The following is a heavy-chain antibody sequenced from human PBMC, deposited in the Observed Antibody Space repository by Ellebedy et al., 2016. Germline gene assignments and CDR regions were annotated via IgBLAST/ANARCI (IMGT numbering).Heavy chain of an antibody. D-gene: IGHD6-13*01. J-gene: IGHJ4*02. CDR1: GFTFSSYA. CDR3: ARRLSGSSWFN. Sequence: GGSLRLSCAASGFTFSSYAMSWVRQAPGKGLEWVSSIRGSGGSTYYADSVEGRFTISRDNSKNTLYLQMSSLRAEDTAVYYCARRLSGSSWFNWGQGTLVTVSS. CDR2: IRGSGGST. V-gene: IGHV3-23*01.